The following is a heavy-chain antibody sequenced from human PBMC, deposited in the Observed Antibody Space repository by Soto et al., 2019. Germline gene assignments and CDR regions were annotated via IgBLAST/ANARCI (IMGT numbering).Heavy chain of an antibody. CDR2: ISDRGGST. CDR3: AKVPYSASSGRTLDY. D-gene: IGHD3-22*01. Sequence: GGSLRLSCAASGFTFSSYAMSWVRQAPGKGLEWVSAISDRGGSTYYADSVKGRFTISRDNSKNTLYLQMNSLRAEDTAVYYCAKVPYSASSGRTLDYWGQGTLVTVSS. CDR1: GFTFSSYA. J-gene: IGHJ4*02. V-gene: IGHV3-23*01.